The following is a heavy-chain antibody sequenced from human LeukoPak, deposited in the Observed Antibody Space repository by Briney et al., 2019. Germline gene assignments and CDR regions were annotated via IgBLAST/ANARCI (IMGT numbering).Heavy chain of an antibody. V-gene: IGHV4-34*01. CDR2: INHSGST. CDR1: GGSFSGYY. J-gene: IGHJ5*02. D-gene: IGHD2-15*01. Sequence: SETLSLTCAAYGGSFSGYYWSWIRQPPGKGLEWIGEINHSGSTNYNPSLKSRVTISVDTSKNQFSLKLSSVTAADTAVYYCARGLRYCSGGSCYSNSKNWFDPWGQGTLVTVSS. CDR3: ARGLRYCSGGSCYSNSKNWFDP.